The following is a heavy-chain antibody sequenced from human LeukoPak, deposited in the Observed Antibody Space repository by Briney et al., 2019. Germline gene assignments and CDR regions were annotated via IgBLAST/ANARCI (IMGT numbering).Heavy chain of an antibody. V-gene: IGHV1-18*01. Sequence: AASVKVSCKASGYTFTSYGISWVRQAPGQGLEWMGWISAYNGNTNYAQKLQGRVTMTTDTSTSTAYMELRSLRSDDTAVYYCAREGDWVYDSSGYYYPWSPRELDYWGQGTLVTVSS. CDR2: ISAYNGNT. D-gene: IGHD3-22*01. CDR3: AREGDWVYDSSGYYYPWSPRELDY. J-gene: IGHJ4*02. CDR1: GYTFTSYG.